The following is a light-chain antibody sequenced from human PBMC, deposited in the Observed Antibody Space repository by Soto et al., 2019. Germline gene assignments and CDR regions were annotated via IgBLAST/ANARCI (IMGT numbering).Light chain of an antibody. J-gene: IGKJ5*01. CDR3: QQLNAYPLT. V-gene: IGKV1-5*01. Sequence: DIQMTQSPSTLSTSVGDRVTITCRASQSISNWLAWYQQKPGKAPKLLIFDASSLDRGVPSRFSGSGSGTDFTLTISDLQPEDFATYYCQQLNAYPLTFGQGTRLEIK. CDR1: QSISNW. CDR2: DAS.